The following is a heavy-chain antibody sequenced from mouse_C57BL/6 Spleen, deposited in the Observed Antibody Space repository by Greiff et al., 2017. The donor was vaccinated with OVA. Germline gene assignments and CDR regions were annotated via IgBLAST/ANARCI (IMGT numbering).Heavy chain of an antibody. Sequence: EVQLQQSGPELVKPGASVKISCKASGYTFTDYYMNWVKQSHGKSLEWIGDINPNNGGTSYNQKFKGKATLTVDKSSSTAYMELRSLTSEDSAVYYCARRGQLRLWAFDYWGQGTTLTVSS. D-gene: IGHD3-2*02. CDR1: GYTFTDYY. V-gene: IGHV1-26*01. J-gene: IGHJ2*01. CDR2: INPNNGGT. CDR3: ARRGQLRLWAFDY.